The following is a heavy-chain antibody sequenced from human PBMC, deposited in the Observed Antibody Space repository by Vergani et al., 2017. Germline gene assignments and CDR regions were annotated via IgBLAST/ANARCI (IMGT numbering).Heavy chain of an antibody. CDR3: ARDIVVVTAIGVSSYYYYGMDV. J-gene: IGHJ6*02. CDR2: ISSSSSYI. D-gene: IGHD2-21*02. Sequence: EVQLVESGGGLVKPGGSLRLSCAASGFTFSSYSMNWVRQAPGKGLEWVSSISSSSSYIYYADSVKGRFTISRDNAKISLYLQMNSLRAEDTAVYYCARDIVVVTAIGVSSYYYYGMDVWGQGTTVTVSS. CDR1: GFTFSSYS. V-gene: IGHV3-21*01.